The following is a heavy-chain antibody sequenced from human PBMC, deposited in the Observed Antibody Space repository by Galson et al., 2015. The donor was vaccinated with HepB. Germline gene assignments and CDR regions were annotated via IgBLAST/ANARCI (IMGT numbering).Heavy chain of an antibody. Sequence: SLRLSCAASGFTFSSYWMHWVRQAPGKGLVWVSRINSDGSSTSYADSVKGRFTISRDNAKNTLYLQMNSLRAEDTAVYYCARVDFWSGSGDYWGQGTLVTVSS. CDR2: INSDGSST. J-gene: IGHJ4*02. CDR3: ARVDFWSGSGDY. D-gene: IGHD3-3*01. V-gene: IGHV3-74*01. CDR1: GFTFSSYW.